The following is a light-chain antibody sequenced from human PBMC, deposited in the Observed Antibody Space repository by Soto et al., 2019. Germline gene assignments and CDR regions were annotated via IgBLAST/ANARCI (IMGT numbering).Light chain of an antibody. CDR2: AAS. CDR3: QQYQNLPWT. V-gene: IGKV3-15*01. CDR1: QSISSN. Sequence: EIVMTQSPATLSVSPGERATLSGRASQSISSNLAWYQKKPGQAPRLLMYAASTRATGIPASFSGSGSGTEFTLTISSLQSEDSAVYYCQQYQNLPWTFGQGTTVEIK. J-gene: IGKJ1*01.